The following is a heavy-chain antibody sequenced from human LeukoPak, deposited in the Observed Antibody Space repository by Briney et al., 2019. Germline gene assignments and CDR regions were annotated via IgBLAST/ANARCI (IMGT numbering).Heavy chain of an antibody. Sequence: SETLSLTCAVYGGSFNTYYWTWIRQPPGKGLEWIGEINHIGSTKYSPSLESRVTISVDTSKNQSSLRLTSVTAADTAVYYCARVGYPTQRRVLSAVTVPTAGAFDIWGQGTLVTVSS. D-gene: IGHD2-21*02. CDR3: ARVGYPTQRRVLSAVTVPTAGAFDI. J-gene: IGHJ3*02. CDR1: GGSFNTYY. V-gene: IGHV4-34*01. CDR2: INHIGST.